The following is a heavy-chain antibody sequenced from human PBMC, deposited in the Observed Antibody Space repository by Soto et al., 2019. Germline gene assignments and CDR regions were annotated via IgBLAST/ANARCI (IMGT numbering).Heavy chain of an antibody. CDR3: ARDRTNFLDY. V-gene: IGHV1-18*01. Sequence: QVQLVQSGSEVEKPGASVKLSCEASGYTFTDHSLSWVRLAPGHGLEWMGWISTSRGNTNYAQKFQGRLTLTTDTSTSTAYMELKSLRSDDTAVYYCARDRTNFLDYWGQGILVTVSS. J-gene: IGHJ4*02. CDR2: ISTSRGNT. CDR1: GYTFTDHS. D-gene: IGHD2-8*01.